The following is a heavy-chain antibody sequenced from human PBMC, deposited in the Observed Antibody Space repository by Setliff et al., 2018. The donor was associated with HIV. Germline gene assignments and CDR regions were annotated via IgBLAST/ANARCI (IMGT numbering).Heavy chain of an antibody. J-gene: IGHJ6*03. Sequence: GGSLRLSCAASGFTFSSCWVTWIRQAPGKGLEWVANIKQDGSEKYYMDSVKGRFTISRDNAKNSLYLQMNSLGAEDTAVYYCVRTTVTTLGANYYYYMDVWGKGTTVTVSS. V-gene: IGHV3-7*01. CDR1: GFTFSSCW. CDR3: VRTTVTTLGANYYYYMDV. D-gene: IGHD4-17*01. CDR2: IKQDGSEK.